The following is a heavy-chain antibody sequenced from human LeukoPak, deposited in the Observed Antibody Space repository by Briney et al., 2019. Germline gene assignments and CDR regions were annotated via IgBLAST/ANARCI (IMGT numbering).Heavy chain of an antibody. CDR3: ARYNNNCSGGRCLGFDY. V-gene: IGHV4-59*01. CDR2: IYYSGST. D-gene: IGHD2-15*01. CDR1: GGSISSYY. Sequence: SETLSLTCTVSGGSISSYYWSWIRQPPGKGLEWIGYIYYSGSTNYNPSLKSRVTISVDTSKNQFSLKLSSVTAADTAVYYCARYNNNCSGGRCLGFDYWGQGTLVTVSS. J-gene: IGHJ4*02.